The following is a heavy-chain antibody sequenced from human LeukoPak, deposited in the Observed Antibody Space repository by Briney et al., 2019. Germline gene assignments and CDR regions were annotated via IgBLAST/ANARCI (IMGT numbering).Heavy chain of an antibody. CDR2: INPNSGGT. J-gene: IGHJ4*02. CDR1: GYTFTSYY. D-gene: IGHD5-24*01. Sequence: GASVKVSCKASGYTFTSYYMHWVRQAPGQGLEWMGWINPNSGGTNYAQKFQGRVTMTRDTSISTAYMELSRLRSDDTAVYYCARVGKRWLQYYFDYWGQGTLVTVSS. CDR3: ARVGKRWLQYYFDY. V-gene: IGHV1-2*02.